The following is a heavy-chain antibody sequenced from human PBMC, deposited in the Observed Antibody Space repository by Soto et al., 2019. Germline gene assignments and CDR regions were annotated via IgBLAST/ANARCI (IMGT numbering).Heavy chain of an antibody. CDR2: INHSGST. V-gene: IGHV4-34*01. Sequence: SETLSLTCAVYGGSFSGYYWSWIRQPPGKGLEWIGEINHSGSTNYNPSLKSRVTISVDTSKNQFSLKLSSVTAADTAVYYRAGDPETREYSGYDRGPFDYWGQGTLVTVSS. CDR3: AGDPETREYSGYDRGPFDY. D-gene: IGHD5-12*01. CDR1: GGSFSGYY. J-gene: IGHJ4*02.